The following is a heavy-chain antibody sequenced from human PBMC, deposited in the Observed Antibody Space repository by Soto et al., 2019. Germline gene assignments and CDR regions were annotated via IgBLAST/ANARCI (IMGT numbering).Heavy chain of an antibody. CDR3: ASYSSGWYGGWFDX. V-gene: IGHV1-3*01. D-gene: IGHD6-19*01. J-gene: IGHJ5*02. Sequence: ASVKVSCKASGYTFTSYAMHWVRQAPGQRLEWMGFINACNGNTKYSQKFQGRVTITRDTSARTAYMELSSLRSEETAVYYCASYSSGWYGGWFDXWGQGTLVTVSX. CDR2: INACNGNT. CDR1: GYTFTSYA.